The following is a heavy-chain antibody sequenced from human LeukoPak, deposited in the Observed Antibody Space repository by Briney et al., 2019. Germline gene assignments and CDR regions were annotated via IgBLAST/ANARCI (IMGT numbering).Heavy chain of an antibody. D-gene: IGHD3-9*01. J-gene: IGHJ6*02. V-gene: IGHV3-23*01. CDR2: ISGSGGST. CDR3: AKDLSTTYFDWLSYYYYGMDV. CDR1: GFTFSSYA. Sequence: GGSLRLSCAASGFTFSSYAMSWVRQAPGKGLEWVSAISGSGGSTYYADSVKGRFTISRDNSKNTLYLQMNSLRAEDTAVYYCAKDLSTTYFDWLSYYYYGMDVWGQGTTVTVSS.